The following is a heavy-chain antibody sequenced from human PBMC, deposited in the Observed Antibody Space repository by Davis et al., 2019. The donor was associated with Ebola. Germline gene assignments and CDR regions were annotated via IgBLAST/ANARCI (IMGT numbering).Heavy chain of an antibody. D-gene: IGHD3-3*01. CDR3: ARGPQRDFWSGYLFDY. J-gene: IGHJ4*02. CDR2: ISSSSSYT. V-gene: IGHV3-11*06. Sequence: GGSLRLSCAASGFTFSDYYMSWIRQAPGKGLEWISYISSSSSYTNYADSVKGRFTISRDNAKNSLYLQMNSLRAEDTAVYYCARGPQRDFWSGYLFDYWGQGTLVTVSS. CDR1: GFTFSDYY.